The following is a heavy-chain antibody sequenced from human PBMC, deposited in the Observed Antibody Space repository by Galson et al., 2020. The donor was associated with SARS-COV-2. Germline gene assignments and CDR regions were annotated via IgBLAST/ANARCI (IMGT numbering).Heavy chain of an antibody. J-gene: IGHJ6*02. D-gene: IGHD3-16*01. CDR1: GFTFSDYY. CDR3: ARDYDYDYVWGSWVGMDG. V-gene: IGHV3-11*01. CDR2: ISSSCSTI. Sequence: GESLKISCAASGFTFSDYYMSWIRQAPGKGLEWVSYISSSCSTIYYADSVKGRFTISRDNAKNSLYLQMNSLTAEDTAVYYCARDYDYDYVWGSWVGMDGWGQGTTVTVSS.